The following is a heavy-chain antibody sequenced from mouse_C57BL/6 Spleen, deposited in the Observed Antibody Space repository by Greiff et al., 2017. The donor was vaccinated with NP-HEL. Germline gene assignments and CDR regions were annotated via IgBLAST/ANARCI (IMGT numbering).Heavy chain of an antibody. CDR1: GYTFTSYW. J-gene: IGHJ4*01. CDR3: AIGNYSYAMDY. V-gene: IGHV1-74*01. Sequence: QVQLKQPGAELVKPGASVKVSCKASGYTFTSYWMHWVKQRPGQGLEWIGRIHPSDSDTNYNQKFKGKATLTVDKSSSTAYMQLSSLTSEDSAVYYCAIGNYSYAMDYWGQGTSVTVSS. CDR2: IHPSDSDT. D-gene: IGHD1-1*01.